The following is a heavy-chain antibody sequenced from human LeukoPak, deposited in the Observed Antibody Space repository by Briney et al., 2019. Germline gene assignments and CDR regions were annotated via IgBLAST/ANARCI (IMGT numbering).Heavy chain of an antibody. J-gene: IGHJ4*02. D-gene: IGHD3-9*01. Sequence: PGGSLRLSCAASGFTVSSNYMSWVRQAPGKGLEWVSVIYSGGSTYYADSVKGRFTISRDNSKNTLYLQMNSLRAEDTAVYYCAKRFDWFSGKSNWGQGTLVTVSS. CDR3: AKRFDWFSGKSN. CDR2: IYSGGST. CDR1: GFTVSSNY. V-gene: IGHV3-66*01.